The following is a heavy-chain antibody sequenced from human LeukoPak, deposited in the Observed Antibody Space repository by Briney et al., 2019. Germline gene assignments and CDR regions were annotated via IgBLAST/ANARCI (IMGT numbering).Heavy chain of an antibody. V-gene: IGHV3-30*18. CDR1: GFTFSSYG. J-gene: IGHJ4*02. D-gene: IGHD6-13*01. CDR2: ISYDGSNK. Sequence: GGSLRLSCAASGFTFSSYGMHWVRQAPGKGLEWVAVISYDGSNKYYADSVKGRFTISRDNSKNTLYLQMNSMRAEDTAVYYCAKEVVAAAGMVYFDYWGQGTLVTVSS. CDR3: AKEVVAAAGMVYFDY.